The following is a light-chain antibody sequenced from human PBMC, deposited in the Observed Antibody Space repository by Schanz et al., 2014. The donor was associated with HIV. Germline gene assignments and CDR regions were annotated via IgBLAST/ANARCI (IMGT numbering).Light chain of an antibody. CDR3: QQRSNWLYT. J-gene: IGKJ2*01. V-gene: IGKV3-15*01. Sequence: EIVMTQSPATLSLSPGERATVSCRASQSVSSNLAWYQQKLGQAPRLLIYDASTRATGIPARFSGRGSGTEFTLTISSLQSEDFAVYYCQQRSNWLYTFGQGTKLEIK. CDR1: QSVSSN. CDR2: DAS.